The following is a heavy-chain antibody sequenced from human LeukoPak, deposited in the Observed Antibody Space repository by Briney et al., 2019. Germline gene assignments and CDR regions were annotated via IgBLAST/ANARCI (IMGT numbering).Heavy chain of an antibody. V-gene: IGHV3-23*01. Sequence: GGSLRLSCAASGFTFSGYGMSWVRQAPGKGLEWVSAISGSGGSTYYADSVKGRFTISRDNSKNTLYLQMNSLRAEDTAVYYCAKGTRATYYYYYYYMDVWGKGTTATVSS. CDR3: AKGTRATYYYYYYYMDV. CDR1: GFTFSGYG. CDR2: ISGSGGST. D-gene: IGHD1-26*01. J-gene: IGHJ6*03.